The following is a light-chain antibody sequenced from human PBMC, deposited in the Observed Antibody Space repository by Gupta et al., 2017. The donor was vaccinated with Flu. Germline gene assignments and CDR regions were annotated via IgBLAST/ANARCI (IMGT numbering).Light chain of an antibody. V-gene: IGLV1-47*01. J-gene: IGLJ2*01. Sequence: KSNIGSNYVDWYQQLPGAAPKLLIYRSNQRPSGVPDRFSGSKSDTSASLAISGLRSEEEADYYCAAWDDRRSGVVFGGGTKLTVL. CDR3: AAWDDRRSGVV. CDR2: RSN. CDR1: KSNIGSNY.